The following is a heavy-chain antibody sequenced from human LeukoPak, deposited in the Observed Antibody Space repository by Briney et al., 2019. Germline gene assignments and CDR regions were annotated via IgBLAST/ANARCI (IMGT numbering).Heavy chain of an antibody. V-gene: IGHV5-51*01. Sequence: GESLKISCKGSGYSFTSYWIGWVRQMPGKGLEWMGIIYPGDSDTRYSPSFQGQVTISADKSISTAYLQWSSLKASDTAMYYCARGGYDFWSGYPFDYWGQGTLVTVSS. D-gene: IGHD3-3*01. J-gene: IGHJ4*02. CDR1: GYSFTSYW. CDR2: IYPGDSDT. CDR3: ARGGYDFWSGYPFDY.